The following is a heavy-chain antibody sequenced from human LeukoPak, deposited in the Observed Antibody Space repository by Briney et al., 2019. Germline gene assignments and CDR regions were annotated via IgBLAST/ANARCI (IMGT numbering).Heavy chain of an antibody. CDR2: IYTSGST. J-gene: IGHJ1*01. CDR3: ARHGYYGSGSYRDFQH. CDR1: GGSISSGSYY. Sequence: PSETLSLTCTVSGGSISSGSYYWSWIRQPAGKGLEWIGRIYTSGSTNYNPSLKSRVTISVDTSKNQFSLKLSSVTAADTAVYYCARHGYYGSGSYRDFQHWGQGTLVTVSS. D-gene: IGHD3-10*01. V-gene: IGHV4-61*02.